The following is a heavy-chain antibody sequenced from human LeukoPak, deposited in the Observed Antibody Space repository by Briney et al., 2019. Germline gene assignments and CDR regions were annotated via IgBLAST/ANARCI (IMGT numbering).Heavy chain of an antibody. Sequence: GGSLRLSCAASGFTVSSNYMSWVRQAPGKGLEWVSVIYSGGSTYYADSVKGRFTIPRDNSKNTLYLQMNSLRAEDTAVYYCARDSRDSSGYYSGFFDYWGQGTLVTVSS. CDR1: GFTVSSNY. V-gene: IGHV3-66*01. J-gene: IGHJ4*02. CDR3: ARDSRDSSGYYSGFFDY. CDR2: IYSGGST. D-gene: IGHD3-22*01.